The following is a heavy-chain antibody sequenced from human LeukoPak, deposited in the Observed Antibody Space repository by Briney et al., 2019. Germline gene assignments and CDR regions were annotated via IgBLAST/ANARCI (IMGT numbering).Heavy chain of an antibody. CDR1: GGSISSGDYC. V-gene: IGHV4-30-4*01. CDR2: MYYSGST. CDR3: ARPYYYDSRIDP. J-gene: IGHJ5*02. Sequence: SETLSLTCTVSGGSISSGDYCWSWIRQPTGKGLEWIAYMYYSGSTYYNQSLKSRVTMSADTSKNQLFLKLSSVTAADTAVYYCARPYYYDSRIDPWGQGILVTVSS. D-gene: IGHD3-22*01.